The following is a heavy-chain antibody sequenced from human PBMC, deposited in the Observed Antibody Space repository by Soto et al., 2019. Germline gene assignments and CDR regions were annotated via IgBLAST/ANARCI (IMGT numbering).Heavy chain of an antibody. D-gene: IGHD6-6*01. CDR2: IIPIFGTT. CDR1: GGTFSSFA. V-gene: IGHV1-69*01. Sequence: QVQLVQSGAEVKKPGSSVKVSCKSSGGTFSSFAITWVRQAPGQGLEWMGGIIPIFGTTNFAQKFQGRVTITADASTSTGYMELSSLTLEDAAVYYCATPKASSGSSKMGYFPYGLDVWGQGTTVTVSS. J-gene: IGHJ6*02. CDR3: ATPKASSGSSKMGYFPYGLDV.